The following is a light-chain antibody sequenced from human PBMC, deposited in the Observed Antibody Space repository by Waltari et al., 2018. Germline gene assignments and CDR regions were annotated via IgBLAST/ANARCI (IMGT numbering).Light chain of an antibody. J-gene: IGKJ1*01. Sequence: AIQLTQSPSSLSASVGDRVTITCRASQAIRNELAWFQQKPGKAPKLLIYGASTLQSGVPSRFSGSGSGTDFTLAISSLQPEDFATYYCLQDYTFPRTFGQGTKVEIK. CDR1: QAIRNE. CDR2: GAS. V-gene: IGKV1-6*01. CDR3: LQDYTFPRT.